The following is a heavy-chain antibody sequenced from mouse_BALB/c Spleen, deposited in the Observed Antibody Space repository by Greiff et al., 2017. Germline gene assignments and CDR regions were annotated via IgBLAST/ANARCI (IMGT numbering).Heavy chain of an antibody. CDR1: GFTFTDYY. J-gene: IGHJ4*01. CDR2: IRNKANGYTT. CDR3: ARDSTTATYYYAMDY. Sequence: EVQLVESGGGLVQPGGSLRLSCATSGFTFTDYYMSWVRQPPGKALEWLGFIRNKANGYTTEYSASVKGRFTISRANSQSILYLQMNTLRAEDSATYYCARDSTTATYYYAMDYWGQGTSVTVSS. D-gene: IGHD1-2*01. V-gene: IGHV7-3*02.